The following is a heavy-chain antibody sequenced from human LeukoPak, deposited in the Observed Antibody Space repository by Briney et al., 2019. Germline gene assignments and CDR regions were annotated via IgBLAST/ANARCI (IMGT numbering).Heavy chain of an antibody. CDR2: ISGSGGST. V-gene: IGHV3-23*01. CDR3: AKGVYSYGYRGAFDY. CDR1: GFTFSSYA. D-gene: IGHD5-18*01. J-gene: IGHJ4*02. Sequence: PGVSLRLSCAASGFTFSSYAMSWVRQAPGKGLEWVSAISGSGGSTYYADSVKGRFTISRDNSKNTLYLQMNRLRAEDTAVYYCAKGVYSYGYRGAFDYWGQGTLVTVSS.